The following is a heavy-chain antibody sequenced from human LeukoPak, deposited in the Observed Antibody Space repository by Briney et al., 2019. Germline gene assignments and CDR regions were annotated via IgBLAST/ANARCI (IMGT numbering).Heavy chain of an antibody. CDR2: IYYSGST. CDR3: ARASGWYQDDWFDP. CDR1: GGSISSSSYY. D-gene: IGHD6-19*01. J-gene: IGHJ5*02. V-gene: IGHV4-39*01. Sequence: TPSETLSLTCTVSGGSISSSSYYWGWICQPPGKGLEWIGSIYYSGSTYYNPSLKSRVTISVDTSKNQFSLKLSSVTAADTAVYYCARASGWYQDDWFDPWGQGTLVTVSS.